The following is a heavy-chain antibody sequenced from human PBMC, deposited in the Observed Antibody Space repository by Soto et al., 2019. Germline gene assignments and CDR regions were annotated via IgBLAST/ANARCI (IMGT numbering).Heavy chain of an antibody. D-gene: IGHD6-13*01. V-gene: IGHV1-18*01. J-gene: IGHJ4*02. CDR3: ARASAYSTPWSFDN. CDR2: IGGFNGNT. Sequence: QVQLVQSGAEVKKPGASVRVSCKASGYTFSRYGISWVRQAPGQGLEWMGWIGGFNGNTKESEKLQGRVSLTTDTAANTAHMELRGLRSDDTAVYYCARASAYSTPWSFDNWGQGTLVTVSS. CDR1: GYTFSRYG.